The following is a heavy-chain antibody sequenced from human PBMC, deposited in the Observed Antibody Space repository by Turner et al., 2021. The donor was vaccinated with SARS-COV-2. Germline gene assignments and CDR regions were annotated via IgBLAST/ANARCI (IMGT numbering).Heavy chain of an antibody. CDR2: IYYSEST. Sequence: QLPLQESGPVLVKPSETLSLTCTVPGGSLGSSSYYWGWVRQPPGKGLEWIGRIYYSESTYYDPSIKSRVTISVDTSKNQFYLKLSSVTAADTAVYYCARHPYYYDSSGLYWYVDLWGRGTLVTVSS. D-gene: IGHD3-22*01. CDR3: ARHPYYYDSSGLYWYVDL. J-gene: IGHJ2*01. V-gene: IGHV4-39*01. CDR1: GGSLGSSSYY.